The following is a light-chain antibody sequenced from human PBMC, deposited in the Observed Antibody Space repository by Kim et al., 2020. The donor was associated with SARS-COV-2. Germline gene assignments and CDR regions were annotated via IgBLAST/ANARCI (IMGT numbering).Light chain of an antibody. V-gene: IGLV1-51*01. J-gene: IGLJ2*01. CDR1: SSNIGNNY. Sequence: GQKVTISSPGSSSNIGNNYVSWYQQLPGTAPKLLIYDNNKRPSGIPDRFSGSKSGTSATLGITGLQTGDEADYYCGTWDSSLSAVVFGGGTQLTVL. CDR2: DNN. CDR3: GTWDSSLSAVV.